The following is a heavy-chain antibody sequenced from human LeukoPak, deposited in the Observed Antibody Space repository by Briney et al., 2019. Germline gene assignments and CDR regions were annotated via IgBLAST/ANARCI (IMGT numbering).Heavy chain of an antibody. CDR1: GFTFSSYA. V-gene: IGHV3-23*01. CDR2: ISGSGGST. D-gene: IGHD3-3*01. Sequence: PGGSLRLSCAASGFTFSSYAMSWVRQAPGKGLEWVSAISGSGGSTYYADPVKGRFTISRDNSKNTLYLQMNSLRAEDTAVYYCAKETIFGVVIPSNWFDPWGQGTLVTVSS. J-gene: IGHJ5*02. CDR3: AKETIFGVVIPSNWFDP.